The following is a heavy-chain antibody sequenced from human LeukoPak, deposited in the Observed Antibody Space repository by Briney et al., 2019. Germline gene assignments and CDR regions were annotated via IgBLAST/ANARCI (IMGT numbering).Heavy chain of an antibody. CDR2: INPNSGGT. Sequence: GASVKVSCKASGYTFTGYYMHWVRQAPGQGLEWMGWINPNSGGTNYAQKFQGRVTMTRDTSISTAYMELSRLRSDDTAVYYCARAPASYYYYMDVWGKGTTVTISS. J-gene: IGHJ6*03. CDR3: ARAPASYYYYMDV. CDR1: GYTFTGYY. V-gene: IGHV1-2*02.